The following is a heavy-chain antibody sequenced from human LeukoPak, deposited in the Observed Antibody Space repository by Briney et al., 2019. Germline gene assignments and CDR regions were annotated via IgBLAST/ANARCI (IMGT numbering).Heavy chain of an antibody. J-gene: IGHJ1*01. V-gene: IGHV4-59*01. D-gene: IGHD3-22*01. CDR2: IYYSGST. CDR1: GGSISSYY. Sequence: SETLSLTCTVSGGSISSYYWSWIRQPPGKGLEWIGYIYYSGSTNYNPSLKSRVTISVDTSKNQFSLKLSSVTAADTAVYYCATVAGYYYDSSGYFQHWGRGTLVTVSS. CDR3: ATVAGYYYDSSGYFQH.